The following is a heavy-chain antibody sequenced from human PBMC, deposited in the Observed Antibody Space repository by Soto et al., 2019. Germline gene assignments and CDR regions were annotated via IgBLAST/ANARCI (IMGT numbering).Heavy chain of an antibody. CDR3: ARVKRYHAGGLASDI. V-gene: IGHV3-11*01. D-gene: IGHD2-2*01. J-gene: IGHJ3*02. Sequence: QVQLVESGGGLVKPGGSLRLSCAASGFTFSDSYMSWIRQAPGKGLEWVSYISNSGRTIDYADSVKGRFTISRDNAKNSLHLQMSSLRADDTAVYYCARVKRYHAGGLASDIWGQGTMVTVSS. CDR1: GFTFSDSY. CDR2: ISNSGRTI.